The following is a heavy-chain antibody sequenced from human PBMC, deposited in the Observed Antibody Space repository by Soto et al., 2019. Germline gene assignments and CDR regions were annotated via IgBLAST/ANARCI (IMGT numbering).Heavy chain of an antibody. Sequence: GGSLRLSCAASGFTFSRYWMSWVRQAPGKGLEWVANIKQDGSEKYYVDSVKGRFTISRDNAKNSLYLQMNSLRAEATAVYYCARDLSRGLTPFDPWGQGTLVTVSS. CDR1: GFTFSRYW. J-gene: IGHJ5*02. CDR3: ARDLSRGLTPFDP. CDR2: IKQDGSEK. V-gene: IGHV3-7*01.